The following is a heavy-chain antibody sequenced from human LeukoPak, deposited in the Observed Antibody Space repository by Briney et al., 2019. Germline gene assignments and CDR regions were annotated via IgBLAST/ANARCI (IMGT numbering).Heavy chain of an antibody. D-gene: IGHD5-24*01. CDR3: AKMATQGY. CDR1: GFTVSSNY. V-gene: IGHV3-66*03. J-gene: IGHJ4*02. Sequence: GGSLRLSCAASGFTVSSNYMSWVRQAPGKGLEWVSVIYSCGSTYYADSVKGRFTISRDNAKNSLYLQMNSLRAEDTAVYYCAKMATQGYWGQGTLVTVSS. CDR2: IYSCGST.